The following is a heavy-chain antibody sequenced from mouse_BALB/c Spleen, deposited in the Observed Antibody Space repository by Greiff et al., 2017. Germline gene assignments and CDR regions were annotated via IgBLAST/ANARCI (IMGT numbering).Heavy chain of an antibody. CDR2: ISNGGGST. D-gene: IGHD1-1*01. Sequence: EVKLVESGGGLVQPGGSLKLSCAASGFTFSSYTMSWVRQTPEKRLEWVAYISNGGGSTYYPDTVKGRFTISRDNAKNTLYLQMSSLKSEDTAMYYCARQTTGFAYWGQGTLVTVSA. J-gene: IGHJ3*01. CDR3: ARQTTGFAY. CDR1: GFTFSSYT. V-gene: IGHV5-12-2*01.